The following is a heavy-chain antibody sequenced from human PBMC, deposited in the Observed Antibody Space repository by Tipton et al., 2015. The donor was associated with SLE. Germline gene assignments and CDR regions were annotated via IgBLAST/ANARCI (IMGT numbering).Heavy chain of an antibody. Sequence: LRLTCTVSGGSISSSSYYWGWIRQPPGKGLEWIGSIYYSGSTYYNPSLKSRVTISVDTSKSQFSLKLSTVTAADTAVYYCARRAEWLDLDALDIWGQGTMVTVSS. D-gene: IGHD6-19*01. CDR1: GGSISSSSYY. J-gene: IGHJ3*02. CDR2: IYYSGST. CDR3: ARRAEWLDLDALDI. V-gene: IGHV4-39*01.